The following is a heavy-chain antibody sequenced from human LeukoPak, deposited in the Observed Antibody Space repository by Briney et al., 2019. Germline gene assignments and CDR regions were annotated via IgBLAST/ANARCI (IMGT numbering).Heavy chain of an antibody. CDR2: IYYSGST. J-gene: IGHJ4*02. D-gene: IGHD6-13*01. CDR1: GGSISSYY. CDR3: ARRGSSSWYVFDY. V-gene: IGHV4-59*12. Sequence: SETLSLTCTVSGGSISSYYWSWIRQPPGKGLEWIGYIYYSGSTNYNPSLKSRVTISVDTSKNQFSLKLSSVTAADTAVYYCARRGSSSWYVFDYWGKGTLVTVSS.